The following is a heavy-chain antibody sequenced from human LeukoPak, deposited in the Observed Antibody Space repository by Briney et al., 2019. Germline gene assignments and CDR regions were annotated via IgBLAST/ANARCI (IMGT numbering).Heavy chain of an antibody. CDR1: GGSISSTGYY. D-gene: IGHD6-13*01. J-gene: IGHJ4*02. CDR2: IYYSGST. V-gene: IGHV4-61*08. CDR3: ARVTGYMVEDYFDY. Sequence: LSETLSLTCTVYGGSISSTGYYWSWIRQPPGKGLEWIGYIYYSGSTNYNPSLKSRVTISVGTSKNQFSLRLSSVTAADTAVYYCARVTGYMVEDYFDYWGQGTLITVSS.